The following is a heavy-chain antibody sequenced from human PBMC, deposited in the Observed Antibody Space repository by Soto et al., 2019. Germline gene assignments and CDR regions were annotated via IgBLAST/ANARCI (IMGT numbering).Heavy chain of an antibody. D-gene: IGHD3-10*01. CDR2: IYYSGST. CDR3: ARDYYGSGSYYNTGWFDP. CDR1: GGSISSGGYY. Sequence: SETLSLTCTVSGGSISSGGYYWSWIRQHPGKGLEWIGYIYYSGSTYYNPSLKSRVTISVDTSKNQFSLKLSSVTAADTAVYYCARDYYGSGSYYNTGWFDPWGQGTLVTAPQ. V-gene: IGHV4-31*03. J-gene: IGHJ5*02.